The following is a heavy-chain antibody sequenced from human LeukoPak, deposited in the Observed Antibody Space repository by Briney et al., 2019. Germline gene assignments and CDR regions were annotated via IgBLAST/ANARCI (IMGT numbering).Heavy chain of an antibody. CDR2: IYYSGGT. CDR3: ARDGLYDSSGYYMDS. CDR1: GGAISSYY. V-gene: IGHV4-59*01. D-gene: IGHD3-22*01. Sequence: KPSETLSLTCTVSGGAISSYYWSWIRRPPGKGLEWIGYIYYSGGTKYNPSLMSRVTISVDRAQNQFSLSLKSVTAADTAVYYCARDGLYDSSGYYMDSWGQGTLVIVSS. J-gene: IGHJ4*02.